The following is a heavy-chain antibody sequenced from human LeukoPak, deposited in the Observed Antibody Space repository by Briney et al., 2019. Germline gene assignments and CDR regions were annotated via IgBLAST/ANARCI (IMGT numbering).Heavy chain of an antibody. V-gene: IGHV4-31*03. Sequence: SSTLSLTCTVSGGSINSATYYWSWIRQHPGKGLEWIGYIYYTECTFYNPSLKSRVTMSVDTSKNQFSLRLSSVTAADTAVYYCARRLNAFDIWGQGTLVTVSS. CDR2: IYYTECT. J-gene: IGHJ3*02. CDR1: GGSINSATYY. D-gene: IGHD6-25*01. CDR3: ARRLNAFDI.